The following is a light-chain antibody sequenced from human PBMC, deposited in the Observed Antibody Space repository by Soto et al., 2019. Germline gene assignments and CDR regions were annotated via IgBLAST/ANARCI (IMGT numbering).Light chain of an antibody. CDR3: SSYTSSSTLRV. V-gene: IGLV2-14*01. CDR2: DVS. J-gene: IGLJ1*01. Sequence: TQPAPLSGAPGQSITLSCPGTHREVGGYNYVSWYQQHPGKAPKLMIYDVSNRPSGVSNRFSGSKSGNTASLTISGLQAEDEADYYCSSYTSSSTLRVFGTGTKVTVL. CDR1: HREVGGYNY.